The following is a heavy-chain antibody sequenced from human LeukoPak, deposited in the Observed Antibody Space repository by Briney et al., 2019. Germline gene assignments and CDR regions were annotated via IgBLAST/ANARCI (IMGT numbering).Heavy chain of an antibody. D-gene: IGHD6-19*01. CDR1: GGSISSYY. V-gene: IGHV4-4*07. J-gene: IGHJ2*01. Sequence: SETLSLTCTVSGGSISSYYWSWIRQPAGKGLEWIGRIYTSGGTNYNPSLKSRVTMSVDTSKNQFSLKLSSVTAADTAVYYCARGERGIAVAGSYWYFDLWGRGTLVTVSS. CDR2: IYTSGGT. CDR3: ARGERGIAVAGSYWYFDL.